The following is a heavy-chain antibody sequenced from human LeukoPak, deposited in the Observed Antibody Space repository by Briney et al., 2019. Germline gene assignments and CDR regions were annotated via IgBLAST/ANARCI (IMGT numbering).Heavy chain of an antibody. V-gene: IGHV4-59*01. CDR1: GGSISGYY. CDR3: ARLHSSRAEAFDP. Sequence: PSETLSLTCTVSGGSISGYYWSWIRQPPGRGLEWIGYIYYSGTTNYNPSLRSRVTISVDTPKNQFSLRLSSVTATDTAVYYCARLHSSRAEAFDPWGQGTLVTVSS. J-gene: IGHJ5*02. CDR2: IYYSGTT.